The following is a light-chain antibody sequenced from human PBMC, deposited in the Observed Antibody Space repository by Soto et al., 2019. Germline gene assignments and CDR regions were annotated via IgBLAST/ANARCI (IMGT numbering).Light chain of an antibody. V-gene: IGLV2-14*01. Sequence: QSVLTQPASVSGSPGQSITISCTGTSSDVGGYNYVSWYQQHPGKAPKLMIYEVSNRPSGVSNRFSGSKSGNTASLTISGIQAEDEADYYCSSYTSSSTHYVVFGGGTKLTVL. CDR3: SSYTSSSTHYVV. J-gene: IGLJ2*01. CDR1: SSDVGGYNY. CDR2: EVS.